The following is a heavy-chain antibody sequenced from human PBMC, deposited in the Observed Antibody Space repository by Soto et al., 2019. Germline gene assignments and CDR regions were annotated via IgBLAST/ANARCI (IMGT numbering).Heavy chain of an antibody. CDR3: ATSTWYAFDI. V-gene: IGHV3-21*01. CDR1: GFTFSNSI. CDR2: ISGSSDFL. J-gene: IGHJ3*02. Sequence: GGSLRLSCAASGFTFSNSIINWVRQAPGQGLEWVSSISGSSDFLYYAESVKGRFTISRDTATNSLYLQMNSLRAEDTAVYYCATSTWYAFDIWGQGTMVTVSS. D-gene: IGHD6-13*01.